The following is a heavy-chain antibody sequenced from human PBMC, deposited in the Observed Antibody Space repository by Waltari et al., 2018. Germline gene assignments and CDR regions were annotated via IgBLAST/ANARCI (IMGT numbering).Heavy chain of an antibody. CDR2: IYAGSGGT. CDR1: GFTPNNNN. D-gene: IGHD5-12*01. CDR3: ARAGLGSPLQWLQLLDS. V-gene: IGHV3-53*01. J-gene: IGHJ4*02. Sequence: EVQLVESGGGLIQPGASLSLSCAASGFTPNNNNMNWVRQAPGKGLEWVSVIYAGSGGTFYAESVKGRFTISRDNSKNTLYLDLNRLTAEDTAVYYCARAGLGSPLQWLQLLDSWGRGTLVTASS.